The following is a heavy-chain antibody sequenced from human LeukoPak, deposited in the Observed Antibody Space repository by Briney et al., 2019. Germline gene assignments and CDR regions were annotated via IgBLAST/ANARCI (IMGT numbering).Heavy chain of an antibody. Sequence: PSETLSLTCTVSGVSISSYHWSWPRPPPGEGREWIGYIYYSRSTNYDPSINSRVTISVDTSKNQFSLKLSSVTAADTAVYYCAREADSSGWYGDAFDIWGQGTMVTVSS. V-gene: IGHV4-59*01. J-gene: IGHJ3*02. CDR2: IYYSRST. D-gene: IGHD6-19*01. CDR1: GVSISSYH. CDR3: AREADSSGWYGDAFDI.